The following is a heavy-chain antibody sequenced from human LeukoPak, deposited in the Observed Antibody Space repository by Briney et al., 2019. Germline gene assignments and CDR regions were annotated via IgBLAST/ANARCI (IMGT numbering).Heavy chain of an antibody. Sequence: ASVKVSCKVSGYTLTELSMHWVRQAPGKGLEWMGGFDPEDGETIYAQKFQGRVTMTEDTSTDTAYMELSSLRSEDTAVYYCATDRRYYGSGSYRENWFDPWGQGTLVTVYS. D-gene: IGHD3-10*01. V-gene: IGHV1-24*01. CDR3: ATDRRYYGSGSYRENWFDP. J-gene: IGHJ5*02. CDR2: FDPEDGET. CDR1: GYTLTELS.